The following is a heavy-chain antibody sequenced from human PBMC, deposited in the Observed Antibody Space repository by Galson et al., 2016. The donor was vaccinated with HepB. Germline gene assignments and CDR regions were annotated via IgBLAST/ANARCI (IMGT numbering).Heavy chain of an antibody. CDR2: IYSAGSA. J-gene: IGHJ4*02. CDR1: GFTVSSRY. Sequence: SLRLSCAASGFTVSSRYMSWVRQAPGKGLEWVSAIYSAGSAYYADSVKGRFTISRDDSMNTVFLQMDSLRAEDTAVYYCARAGVSNWPDFDFWGQGALVTVSS. CDR3: ARAGVSNWPDFDF. V-gene: IGHV3-53*01. D-gene: IGHD6-13*01.